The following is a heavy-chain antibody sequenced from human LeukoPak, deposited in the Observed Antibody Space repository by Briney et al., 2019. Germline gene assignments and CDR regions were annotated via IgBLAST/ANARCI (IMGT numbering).Heavy chain of an antibody. V-gene: IGHV1-69*01. CDR1: GGTFSSYA. J-gene: IGHJ4*02. CDR3: ARAVGGYDYGGNSGYFDY. CDR2: IIPIFGTA. D-gene: IGHD4-23*01. Sequence: SVKVSCKASGGTFSSYAISWVRQAPGQGLEWMGGIIPIFGTANYAQKFQGRVTITADESTSTAYMGLSSLRSEDTAVYYCARAVGGYDYGGNSGYFDYWGQGTLVTVSS.